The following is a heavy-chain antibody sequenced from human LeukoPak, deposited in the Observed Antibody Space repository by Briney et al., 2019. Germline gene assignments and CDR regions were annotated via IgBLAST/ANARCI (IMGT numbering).Heavy chain of an antibody. CDR3: TWGGSGYYAY. D-gene: IGHD3-3*01. Sequence: GRSLRLTCAASGFTFSSYAMHWVRQAPGKGLEWVAVISYDGSNKYYADSVKGRFTISRDNSKNTLYLQMNSLRADDTAVYFCTWGGSGYYAYWGQGMLVTVSS. CDR1: GFTFSSYA. V-gene: IGHV3-30-3*01. J-gene: IGHJ4*02. CDR2: ISYDGSNK.